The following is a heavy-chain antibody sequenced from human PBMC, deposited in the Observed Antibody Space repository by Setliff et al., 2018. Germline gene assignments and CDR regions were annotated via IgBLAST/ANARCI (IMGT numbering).Heavy chain of an antibody. V-gene: IGHV3-7*01. CDR3: VRDRWKVIVNRGDDAFDL. CDR2: IKEDGSEK. CDR1: RFTFSNYW. J-gene: IGHJ3*01. Sequence: ETLSLSCAASRFTFSNYWMSWVRQAPGKGLEWVANIKEDGSEKYYVDSVKGRFTISRDNAKNSLDLQMNSLRGEDTAVYYCVRDRWKVIVNRGDDAFDLWGQGAMVTVSS. D-gene: IGHD3-22*01.